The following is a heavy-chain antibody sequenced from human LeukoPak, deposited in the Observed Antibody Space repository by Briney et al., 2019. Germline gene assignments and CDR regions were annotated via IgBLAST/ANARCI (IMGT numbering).Heavy chain of an antibody. Sequence: SGGSLRLSCAASGFTFSNYAMTWVRQAPGKGLEWVSAITGGSGSSTSFADSVKGRFTISRDNSKNPLCLQMNSLRAEDTAVYYCAKVQGQYYYYYTMDVWGQGTTVTVSS. V-gene: IGHV3-23*01. J-gene: IGHJ6*02. CDR1: GFTFSNYA. CDR2: ITGGSGSST. CDR3: AKVQGQYYYYYTMDV.